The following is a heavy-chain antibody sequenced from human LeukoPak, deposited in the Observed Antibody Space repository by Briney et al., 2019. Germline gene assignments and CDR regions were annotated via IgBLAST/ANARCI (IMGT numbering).Heavy chain of an antibody. J-gene: IGHJ4*02. CDR1: GYTLTELS. Sequence: ASVKVSCKVSGYTLTELSMHWVRQAPGQGLEWMGRINPNSGGTNYAQKFQGRVTMTRDTTISTAYMELSRLRSDDTAVYYCARIKGELRDYYTDYWGQGTLVTVSS. D-gene: IGHD2-21*02. CDR3: ARIKGELRDYYTDY. CDR2: INPNSGGT. V-gene: IGHV1-2*06.